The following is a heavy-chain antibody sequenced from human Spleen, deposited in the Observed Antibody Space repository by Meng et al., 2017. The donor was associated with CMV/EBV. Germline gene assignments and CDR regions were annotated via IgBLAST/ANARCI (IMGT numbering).Heavy chain of an antibody. CDR1: GYSFTSYW. CDR2: IFPSDSDT. J-gene: IGHJ4*02. D-gene: IGHD6-19*01. V-gene: IGHV5-51*01. Sequence: GGSLRLSCKGSGYSFTSYWIGWVRQMPGKGLEWMGLIFPSDSDTRYSPSFQGHVTISADKSISTAYLQWSSLKASDTAIYYCTRREYASVWTPDYWGQGTLVTVSS. CDR3: TRREYASVWTPDY.